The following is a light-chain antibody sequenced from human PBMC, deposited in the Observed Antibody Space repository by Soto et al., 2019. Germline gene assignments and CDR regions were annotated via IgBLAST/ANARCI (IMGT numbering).Light chain of an antibody. Sequence: EVVLTQSPGALSLSPGERATLSCRASQGLTSTYLAWYQQKPGQAPRLLIFAASRRPTGIPDRFSGSGSGTDFTLTISILEPEDFGVYYCQQYGTSPHTFGQGTKLEIK. CDR3: QQYGTSPHT. CDR2: AAS. V-gene: IGKV3-20*01. J-gene: IGKJ2*01. CDR1: QGLTSTY.